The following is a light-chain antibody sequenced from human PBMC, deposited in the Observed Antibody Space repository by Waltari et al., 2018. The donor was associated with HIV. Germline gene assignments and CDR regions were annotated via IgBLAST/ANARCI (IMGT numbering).Light chain of an antibody. J-gene: IGKJ4*01. CDR1: QSVFNN. CDR2: GAS. Sequence: ILLPQSPATLSVSPGDRATLSCTASQSVFNNFAWYQQRPGQAPRLLIYGASTRITTVPDRFSGSGSGTESTLTINNLQSEDLGLYYCQQYNDWLEPTFGGGTKVEV. V-gene: IGKV3-15*01. CDR3: QQYNDWLEPT.